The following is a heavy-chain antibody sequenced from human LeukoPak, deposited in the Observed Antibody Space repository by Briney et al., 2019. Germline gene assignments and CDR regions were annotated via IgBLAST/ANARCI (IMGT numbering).Heavy chain of an antibody. CDR3: ARHHRAYYYYDSSGYYNY. Sequence: GGSLQISCKGSGYSFTSYWIGWVRPMPGKGLEWMGIIYPGDSDTRYSPSFQGQVTISADKSISTAYLQWSSLKASDTAMYYCARHHRAYYYYDSSGYYNYWGQGTLVTVSS. CDR1: GYSFTSYW. J-gene: IGHJ4*02. D-gene: IGHD3-22*01. V-gene: IGHV5-51*01. CDR2: IYPGDSDT.